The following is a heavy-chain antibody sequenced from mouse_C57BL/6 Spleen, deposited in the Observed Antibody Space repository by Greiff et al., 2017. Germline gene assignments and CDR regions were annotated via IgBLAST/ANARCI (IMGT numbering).Heavy chain of an antibody. Sequence: EVQLQQSGPELVKPGASVKISCKASGYSFTGYYMNWVKQSPEKSLEWIGEINPSTGGTPYNQKFKAKATLTVDNSSSTAYMQLKSLTSEDSAVYYCARTDGSSYSAMDYWGQGTSVTVSS. CDR3: ARTDGSSYSAMDY. CDR1: GYSFTGYY. CDR2: INPSTGGT. V-gene: IGHV1-42*01. D-gene: IGHD1-1*01. J-gene: IGHJ4*01.